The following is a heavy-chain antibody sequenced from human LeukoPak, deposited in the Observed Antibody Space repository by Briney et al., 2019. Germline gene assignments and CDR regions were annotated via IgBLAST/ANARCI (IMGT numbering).Heavy chain of an antibody. CDR2: ISWNSGSI. D-gene: IGHD6-13*01. CDR3: AKGDSSSWYNSQFDY. V-gene: IGHV3-9*01. Sequence: PGRSLRLSCAASGFTFYDYAMHWVRHAPGKGLEWGSGISWNSGSIGYADSVKGRFTISRDNAKNSLYLQMNSLRAEDTALYYCAKGDSSSWYNSQFDYWGQGTLVTVSS. CDR1: GFTFYDYA. J-gene: IGHJ4*02.